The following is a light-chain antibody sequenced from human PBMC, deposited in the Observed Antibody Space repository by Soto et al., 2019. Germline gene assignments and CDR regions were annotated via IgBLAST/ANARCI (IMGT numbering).Light chain of an antibody. Sequence: DIQMTQSPSSLSASVGDRVAITCRASQSISTSLSWYQQKPGKAPELLIYAASSLQSGVPSRFSGSGSGTDFTLIISSLQPEDVATYYCHQSYSSPRTFGPGTKVGLK. V-gene: IGKV1-39*01. CDR3: HQSYSSPRT. CDR2: AAS. CDR1: QSISTS. J-gene: IGKJ3*01.